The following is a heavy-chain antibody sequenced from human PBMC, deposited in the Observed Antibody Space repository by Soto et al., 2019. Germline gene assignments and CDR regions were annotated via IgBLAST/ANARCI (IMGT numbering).Heavy chain of an antibody. D-gene: IGHD1-26*01. V-gene: IGHV1-18*01. CDR3: ARSGIYNYYYYYMDV. CDR1: GYTFTSYG. J-gene: IGHJ6*03. Sequence: ASVKVSCKASGYTFTSYGISWVRQAPGQGLEWMGWISAYNGNTNYAQKLQGRVTMTTDTSTSTAYMELRSLRSDDTAVYYCARSGIYNYYYYYMDVWGKGTTVTVSS. CDR2: ISAYNGNT.